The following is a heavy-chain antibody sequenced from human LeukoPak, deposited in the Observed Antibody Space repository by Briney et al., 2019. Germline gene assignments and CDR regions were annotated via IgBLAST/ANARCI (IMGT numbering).Heavy chain of an antibody. Sequence: GGSLRLSCAASGFTVGNVWMSWLRQAPGKGLEWVGRAKSKNSGGTSDYAAVVKGRSTISRDDSENTLYLQMNSLKTEDTGVDYCAASMVSGGFDVWGLGTMLTVSS. J-gene: IGHJ3*01. CDR1: GFTVGNVW. CDR2: AKSKNSGGTS. V-gene: IGHV3-15*05. CDR3: AASMVSGGFDV. D-gene: IGHD1-14*01.